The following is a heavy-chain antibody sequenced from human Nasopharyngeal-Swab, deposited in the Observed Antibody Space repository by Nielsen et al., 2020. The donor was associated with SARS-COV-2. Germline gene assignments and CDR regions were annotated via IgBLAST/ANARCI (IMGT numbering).Heavy chain of an antibody. CDR2: MNPNSGNT. D-gene: IGHD3-3*01. CDR1: GYTFTSYD. J-gene: IGHJ6*02. Sequence: ASVQVSCKASGYTFTSYDINWVRQATGQGLEWMGWMNPNSGNTGYAQKFQGRVTMTRNTSISTAYMELSSLRSEDTAVYYCARGVPYYDFWSGYYMGDYYYGMDVWGQGTTVTVSS. CDR3: ARGVPYYDFWSGYYMGDYYYGMDV. V-gene: IGHV1-8*01.